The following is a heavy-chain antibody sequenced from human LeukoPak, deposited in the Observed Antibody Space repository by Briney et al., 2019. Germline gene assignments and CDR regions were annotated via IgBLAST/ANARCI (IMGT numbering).Heavy chain of an antibody. V-gene: IGHV3-23*01. CDR3: ARSGYYYDSSGSSS. D-gene: IGHD3-22*01. CDR1: GFTFSNYA. Sequence: GGSLRLSCTASGFTFSNYALNWVRQAPGKGLEWVSSLSGSGGSTYYADSVKGRFTISRDNSRTTLYLQMDSLRPEDTAVYYCARSGYYYDSSGSSSWGQGTLVTVSS. CDR2: LSGSGGST. J-gene: IGHJ5*02.